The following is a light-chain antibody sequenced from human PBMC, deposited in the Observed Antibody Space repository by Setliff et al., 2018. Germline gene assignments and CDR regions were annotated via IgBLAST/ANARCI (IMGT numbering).Light chain of an antibody. CDR3: SSYAGSNNEV. Sequence: QSTLTQPPSASGSPGQSVTISCTGTSCDVGGYNYVSWYQQHPGKAPKLMIYEVSKWPSGVPDRFSGSKSGNTASLTVSGLQAEDEADYYCSSYAGSNNEVFGTGTKVTVL. V-gene: IGLV2-8*01. CDR2: EVS. CDR1: SCDVGGYNY. J-gene: IGLJ1*01.